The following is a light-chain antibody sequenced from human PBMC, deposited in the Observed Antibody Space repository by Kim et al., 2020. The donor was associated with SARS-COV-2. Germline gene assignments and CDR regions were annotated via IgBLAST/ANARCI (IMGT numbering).Light chain of an antibody. CDR1: QSVSNK. CDR2: WSS. Sequence: AVSLGERATINCKPSQSVSNKLVWYQQKPGQPPKLLIRWSSDRESGVPDRFSGSGSGTDFTLTISSLQAEDVAVYYCQQYHNLPYTFGQGTKLEI. CDR3: QQYHNLPYT. J-gene: IGKJ2*01. V-gene: IGKV4-1*01.